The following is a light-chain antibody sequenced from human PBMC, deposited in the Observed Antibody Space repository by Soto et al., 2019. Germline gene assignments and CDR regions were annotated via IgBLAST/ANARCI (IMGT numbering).Light chain of an antibody. CDR2: EDN. Sequence: NFMLTQPHSVSESPGKTVTISCTRTSGSIASNYVQWYQQRPGSAPTIVIYEDNQRPSGVPDRFSGSIDSSSNSASLTISGLKTKDEADYYCQSFDTAVVFGGGTKVTVL. CDR3: QSFDTAVV. J-gene: IGLJ3*02. V-gene: IGLV6-57*03. CDR1: SGSIASNY.